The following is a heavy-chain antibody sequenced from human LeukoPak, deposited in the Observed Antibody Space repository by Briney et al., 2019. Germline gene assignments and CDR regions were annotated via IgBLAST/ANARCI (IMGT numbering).Heavy chain of an antibody. Sequence: GGSLRLSCAASGFTFSRYAVHWLRQAPGKGLEWVAVISYDGSNKYFANSVKGRFTISRDNSKNTLYLQMNSLRVEDTAVYYCARVHCSGGNCYYFYGMDVWGQGTTVTVSS. CDR3: ARVHCSGGNCYYFYGMDV. J-gene: IGHJ6*02. D-gene: IGHD2-15*01. CDR2: ISYDGSNK. V-gene: IGHV3-30-3*01. CDR1: GFTFSRYA.